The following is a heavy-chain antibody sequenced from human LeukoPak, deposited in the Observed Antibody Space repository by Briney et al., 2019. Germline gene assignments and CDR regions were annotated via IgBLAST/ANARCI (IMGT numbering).Heavy chain of an antibody. CDR3: VKTGSGSFGDY. D-gene: IGHD2-15*01. CDR1: GFTFSGYD. CDR2: IRYDESHK. V-gene: IGHV3-30*02. Sequence: GGSLRLSCAASGFTFSGYDMYWVRQAPGKGLEWVAFIRYDESHKYYVDSVKGRFTISRDNSMNTMYLQMNGLRPDDTAVYYCVKTGSGSFGDYWGQGPLVTISS. J-gene: IGHJ4*02.